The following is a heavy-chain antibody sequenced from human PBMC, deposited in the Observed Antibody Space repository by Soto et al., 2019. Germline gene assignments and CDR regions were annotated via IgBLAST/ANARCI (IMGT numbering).Heavy chain of an antibody. J-gene: IGHJ6*02. CDR1: GFSVSSDY. CDR2: IYSGGDT. CDR3: TRAGSDPGNFYISNYYAMDV. V-gene: IGHV3-53*01. Sequence: EVQLVESGGTSIQAGGSLRLSCAASGFSVSSDYMSWVRQAPGKGLEWVSLIYSGGDTYYADSVKGRFTISRVISSNTIYRHMTSLRADDTAIYYCTRAGSDPGNFYISNYYAMDVWGRGTTVTVSS. D-gene: IGHD3-10*01.